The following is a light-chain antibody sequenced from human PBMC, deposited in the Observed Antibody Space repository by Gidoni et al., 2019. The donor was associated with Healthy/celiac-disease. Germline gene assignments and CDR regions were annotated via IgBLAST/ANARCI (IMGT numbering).Light chain of an antibody. CDR2: WAS. Sequence: EIVMTQSPDTLAVSPGERATINCKSSQSVLYSSNNKNYLAWYQQKPGQPPKLLIYWASTRESGVPDRFSGSGSGTDFPLTISSLQAEDVAVYYCQQYYSTPYTFGQGTKLEIK. V-gene: IGKV4-1*01. CDR3: QQYYSTPYT. CDR1: QSVLYSSNNKNY. J-gene: IGKJ2*01.